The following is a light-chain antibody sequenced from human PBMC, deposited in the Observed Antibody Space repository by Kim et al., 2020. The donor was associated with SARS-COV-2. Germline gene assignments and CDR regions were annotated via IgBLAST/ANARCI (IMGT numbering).Light chain of an antibody. J-gene: IGKJ5*01. CDR2: DTS. V-gene: IGKV3-11*01. CDR1: QSVTSD. Sequence: PGDRATLSCRASQSVTSDLAWYQQKPGQAPRIFIYDTSNRAGGVPARFSGSGSGTDFTLTISSLEPEDFAVYYCQQRHAWPVTYGQGTRLEIK. CDR3: QQRHAWPVT.